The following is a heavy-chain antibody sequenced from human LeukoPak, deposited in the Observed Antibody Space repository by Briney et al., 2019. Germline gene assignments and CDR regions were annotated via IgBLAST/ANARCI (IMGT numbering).Heavy chain of an antibody. CDR1: GFTFGSYS. D-gene: IGHD6-19*01. J-gene: IGHJ3*02. V-gene: IGHV3-21*01. CDR2: ISSSSSYI. CDR3: ARESRSGWYLLDAFDI. Sequence: GGSLRLSCAASGFTFGSYSMNWVRQAPGKGLEWVSSISSSSSYIYYADSVKGRFTISRDNAKNSLYLQMNSLRAEDTAVYYCARESRSGWYLLDAFDIWGQGTMVTVSS.